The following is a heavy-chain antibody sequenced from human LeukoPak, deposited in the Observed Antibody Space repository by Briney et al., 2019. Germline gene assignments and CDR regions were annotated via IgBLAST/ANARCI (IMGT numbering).Heavy chain of an antibody. V-gene: IGHV3-21*05. D-gene: IGHD2-15*01. Sequence: GGSLRLSCAASGFTFSSYSMNWVRQAPGKGLEWISHISSGTYIAYADSVKGRFTISRDNAKNSLYLQMNSLRAEDTAVYYCTREQDREAAATVIGDSWGQGTLVTVSS. CDR2: ISSGTYI. CDR1: GFTFSSYS. CDR3: TREQDREAAATVIGDS. J-gene: IGHJ4*02.